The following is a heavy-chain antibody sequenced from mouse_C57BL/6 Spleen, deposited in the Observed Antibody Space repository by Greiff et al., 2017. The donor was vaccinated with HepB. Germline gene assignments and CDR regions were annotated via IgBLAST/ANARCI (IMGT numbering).Heavy chain of an antibody. CDR3: ATMRSIPPIDY. CDR1: GCTFTSYG. D-gene: IGHD5-1-1*01. CDR2: IYPRSGNT. J-gene: IGHJ2*01. V-gene: IGHV1-81*01. Sequence: VKLVESGAELARPGASVKLSCKASGCTFTSYGISWVKQRTGHGLEWIGEIYPRSGNTYYNEKFKGKATLTADKSSSTAYMELRSLTSEDSAVYFCATMRSIPPIDYWGQGTTLTVSS.